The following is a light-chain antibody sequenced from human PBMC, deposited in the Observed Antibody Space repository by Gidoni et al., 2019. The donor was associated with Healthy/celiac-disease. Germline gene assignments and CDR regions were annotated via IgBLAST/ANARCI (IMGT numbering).Light chain of an antibody. CDR3: CSYAGSSTLI. CDR2: EVS. Sequence: QSAPTQPASVSGSPGPSITISCTGTSSDVGIYNLVSWYQQHPGKAPQLMIYEVSKRPSGVSKRFSGSKSGNTASLTISGLQAEDEADYYCCSYAGSSTLIFGTGTKVTVL. CDR1: SSDVGIYNL. J-gene: IGLJ1*01. V-gene: IGLV2-23*02.